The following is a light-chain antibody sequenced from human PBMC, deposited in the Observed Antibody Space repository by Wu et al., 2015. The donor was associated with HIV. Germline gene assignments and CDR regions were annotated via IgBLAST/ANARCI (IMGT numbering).Light chain of an antibody. CDR3: QQRSDWPRT. J-gene: IGKJ1*01. CDR1: RVLAPT. V-gene: IGKV3-11*01. CDR2: DAS. Sequence: EEATSPAGPVRVLAPTSLYQQNLGRLQLLIYDASNRATGIPGRFSGSGSGTDFTLTISSLEPEDFVSYYCQQRSDWPRTFGQGTKVEIK.